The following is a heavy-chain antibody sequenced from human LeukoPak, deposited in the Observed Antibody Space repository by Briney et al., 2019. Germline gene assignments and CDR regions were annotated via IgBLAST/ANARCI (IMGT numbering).Heavy chain of an antibody. CDR3: ARGGSRRYSGYEYYFDY. CDR2: INPNSGGT. V-gene: IGHV1-2*02. Sequence: ASVKVSCKASGYTFTSYGISWVRQAPGQGLEWMGWINPNSGGTNYAQKFQGRVTMTRDTSISTAYMELSRLRSDDTAVYYCARGGSRRYSGYEYYFDYWGQGTLVTVSS. D-gene: IGHD5-12*01. CDR1: GYTFTSYG. J-gene: IGHJ4*02.